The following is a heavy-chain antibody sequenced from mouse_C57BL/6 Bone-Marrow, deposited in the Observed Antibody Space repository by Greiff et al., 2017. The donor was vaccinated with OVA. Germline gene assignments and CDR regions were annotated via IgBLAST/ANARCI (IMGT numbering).Heavy chain of an antibody. CDR1: GYTFTSYG. V-gene: IGHV1-81*01. CDR2: IYPRSGNT. Sequence: VQLQQSGAELARPGASVKLSCKASGYTFTSYGISWVKQRTGQGLEWIGEIYPRSGNTYYNEKFKGKATLTADKSSSTAYMELRSLTSEDSAVYFCERVFAYWGQGTLVTVSA. CDR3: ERVFAY. J-gene: IGHJ3*01.